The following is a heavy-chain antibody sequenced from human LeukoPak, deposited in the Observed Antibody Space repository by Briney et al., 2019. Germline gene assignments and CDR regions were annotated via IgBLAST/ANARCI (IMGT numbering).Heavy chain of an antibody. Sequence: ASVTVSCKASGYTFTSYYMHWVRQAPGQGLEWMGIINPSGGSTSYAQRFQGRVTMTRDTSTSTVYMELYSLRSEDTAVYYCARWGGNYGRYAFDIWGQGTMVTVSS. CDR2: INPSGGST. V-gene: IGHV1-46*01. J-gene: IGHJ3*02. D-gene: IGHD1-26*01. CDR3: ARWGGNYGRYAFDI. CDR1: GYTFTSYY.